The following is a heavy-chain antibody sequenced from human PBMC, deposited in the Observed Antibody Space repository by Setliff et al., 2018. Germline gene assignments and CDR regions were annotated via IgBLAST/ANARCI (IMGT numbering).Heavy chain of an antibody. CDR3: VRDRAAIVVGPPTAAFDI. J-gene: IGHJ3*02. D-gene: IGHD2-2*01. V-gene: IGHV1-18*01. CDR1: GYTFAKYG. CDR2: ISGYNGYT. Sequence: ASVKVSCKAFGYTFAKYGTSWVRQAPGQGLEWMGWISGYNGYTVYAQKLQGRVTLTTATSTGTAYMEVRSLRSDDTAQYYCVRDRAAIVVGPPTAAFDIWGQGTMVTVSS.